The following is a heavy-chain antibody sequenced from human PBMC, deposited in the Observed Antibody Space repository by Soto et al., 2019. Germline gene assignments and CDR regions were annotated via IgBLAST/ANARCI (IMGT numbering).Heavy chain of an antibody. CDR1: GYTFTGYY. Sequence: ASVKVSCKASGYTFTGYYMDWVRQAPGQGLEWMGWINPNSGGTNYAQKFQGRVTMTRDTSISTAYMELSRLRSDDTAVYYCARADMGTIFGVVTYYYGMDVWGQGTTVTVSS. J-gene: IGHJ6*02. D-gene: IGHD3-3*01. CDR2: INPNSGGT. V-gene: IGHV1-2*02. CDR3: ARADMGTIFGVVTYYYGMDV.